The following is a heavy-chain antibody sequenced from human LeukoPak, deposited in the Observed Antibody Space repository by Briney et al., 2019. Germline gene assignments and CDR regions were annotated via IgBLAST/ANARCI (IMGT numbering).Heavy chain of an antibody. D-gene: IGHD2-21*01. J-gene: IGHJ4*02. Sequence: PSETLSLTCTVSGGSISSNSNYWAWIRQPPGRGLEWIGSVSYGGSTYYSPSLESRVTISVDTSKNQFSLKLSSVTAADTAVYYCARQALWFFDHWGQGTLDTVSS. CDR2: VSYGGST. V-gene: IGHV4-39*01. CDR3: ARQALWFFDH. CDR1: GGSISSNSNY.